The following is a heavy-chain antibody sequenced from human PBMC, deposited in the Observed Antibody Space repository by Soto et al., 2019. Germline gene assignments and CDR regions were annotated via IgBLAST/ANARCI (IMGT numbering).Heavy chain of an antibody. V-gene: IGHV3-15*07. CDR1: GFTFSNAW. J-gene: IGHJ4*02. Sequence: GGSLRLSCAASGFTFSNAWMNWVRQAPGKGLEWVGRIKSKTDGGTTDYAAPVKGRFTISRDDSKNTLYLQMNSLKTEDTAVYYCTTDFGYSGYDFDYWGQGTLVTVSS. D-gene: IGHD5-12*01. CDR2: IKSKTDGGTT. CDR3: TTDFGYSGYDFDY.